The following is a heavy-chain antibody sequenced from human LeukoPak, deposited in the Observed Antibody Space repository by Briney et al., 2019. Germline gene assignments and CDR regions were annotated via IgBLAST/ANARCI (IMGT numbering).Heavy chain of an antibody. Sequence: GGSMRLACAAYGFTFSSYWMHWVRQAPGKGLVWVSRINSDGSSTSHADSVKGRFTISRDNAKNTLYLQMNSLRAEDTAVYYCASLPHYDFWSGYPPFDYWGQGTLVTVSS. CDR2: INSDGSST. J-gene: IGHJ4*02. D-gene: IGHD3-3*01. CDR1: GFTFSSYW. V-gene: IGHV3-74*01. CDR3: ASLPHYDFWSGYPPFDY.